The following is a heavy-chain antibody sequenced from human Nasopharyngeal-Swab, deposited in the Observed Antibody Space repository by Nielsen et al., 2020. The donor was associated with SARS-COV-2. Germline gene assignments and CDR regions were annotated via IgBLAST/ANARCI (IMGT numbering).Heavy chain of an antibody. CDR1: GFTFSSYA. D-gene: IGHD3-10*01. Sequence: GESLKISCAASGFTFSSYAMHWVRQAPGKGLEWVAVISYDGSNKYYAHSVKGRFTISRDNSKNTLYLQMNSLRAEDTAVYYCASALVWFGEIWFDPWGQGTLVTVSS. CDR2: ISYDGSNK. V-gene: IGHV3-30-3*01. CDR3: ASALVWFGEIWFDP. J-gene: IGHJ5*02.